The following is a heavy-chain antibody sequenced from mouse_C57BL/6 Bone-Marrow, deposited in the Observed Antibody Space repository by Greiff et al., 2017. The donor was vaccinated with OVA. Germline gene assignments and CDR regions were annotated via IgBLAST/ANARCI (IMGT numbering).Heavy chain of an antibody. V-gene: IGHV1-81*01. CDR3: ARRGVYYGSSYYFDY. D-gene: IGHD1-1*01. Sequence: VKLQESGAELARPGASVKLSCKASGYTFTSYGISWVKQRTGQGLEWIGEIYPRSGNTYYNEKFKGKATLTADKSSSTAYMELRSLTSEDSAVYFCARRGVYYGSSYYFDYWGQGTTLTVSS. CDR2: IYPRSGNT. CDR1: GYTFTSYG. J-gene: IGHJ2*01.